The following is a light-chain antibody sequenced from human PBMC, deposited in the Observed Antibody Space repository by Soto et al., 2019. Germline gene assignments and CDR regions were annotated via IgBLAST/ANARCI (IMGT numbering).Light chain of an antibody. CDR3: SSTTSRSPFA. Sequence: QSALTQPASGSGSPGQSIAISCTGTSSDVGGYNYVSWYQQHPGKSPKLMIFDVSNRPSGVSNRFSGSKSVNTASLTISGLQAEDEANYYCSSTTSRSPFAFVTGTKLTVL. V-gene: IGLV2-14*01. J-gene: IGLJ1*01. CDR1: SSDVGGYNY. CDR2: DVS.